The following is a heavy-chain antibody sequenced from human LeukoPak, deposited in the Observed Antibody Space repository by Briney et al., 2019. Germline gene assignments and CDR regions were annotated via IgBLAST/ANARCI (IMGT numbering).Heavy chain of an antibody. Sequence: VASVKVSCKASGYTFTGYYMHWVRQAPGQGLEWMGGIIPIFGTANYAQKFQGRVTITADKSTSTAYMELSSLRSEDTAVYYCARDYYWSTAWFDPWGQGTLVTVSS. CDR2: IIPIFGTA. J-gene: IGHJ5*02. V-gene: IGHV1-69*06. D-gene: IGHD3-22*01. CDR1: GYTFTGYY. CDR3: ARDYYWSTAWFDP.